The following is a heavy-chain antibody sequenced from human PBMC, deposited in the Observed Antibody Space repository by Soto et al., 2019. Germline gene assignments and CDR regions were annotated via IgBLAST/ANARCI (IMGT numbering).Heavy chain of an antibody. J-gene: IGHJ5*02. CDR3: AKKGGGASIDFWRANWFDP. Sequence: QVQLVQSGAVVKKPGSSVTVSCKASGGMFSDYTISWVRQAPGQGLEWMGGIIPIFGGPHYAQKFQGRVTITAEKPTSAVYLELRDLTSEDTAVYYWAKKGGGASIDFWRANWFDPWGQGTLVTVSS. V-gene: IGHV1-69*06. CDR1: GGMFSDYT. CDR2: IIPIFGGP. D-gene: IGHD3-3*01.